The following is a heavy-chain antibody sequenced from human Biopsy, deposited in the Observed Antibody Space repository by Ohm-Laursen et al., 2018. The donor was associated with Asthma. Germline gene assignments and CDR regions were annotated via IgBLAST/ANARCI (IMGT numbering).Heavy chain of an antibody. Sequence: TLSLTCSVSPGSINDYYWNWIRQFPGKGLEWIGYVHSSGSTRFNPSLRSRVTVSVDTSVDQVSLKLSSVSAADTAIYYCARATSTWSQSGPHFFDHWGPGTLVTVSS. CDR2: VHSSGST. CDR1: PGSINDYY. J-gene: IGHJ5*02. D-gene: IGHD6-13*01. CDR3: ARATSTWSQSGPHFFDH. V-gene: IGHV4-59*01.